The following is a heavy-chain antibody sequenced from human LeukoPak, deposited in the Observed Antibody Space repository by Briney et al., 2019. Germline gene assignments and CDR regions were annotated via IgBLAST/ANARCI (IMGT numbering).Heavy chain of an antibody. CDR3: ARDTVETYYYYGMDV. Sequence: GSLSLSCAASGFTFSSYSMNWVRQAPGKGLEWVSYISSSSSTIYYADSVKGRFTISRDNAKNSLYLQMNSLRAKDTAVYYCARDTVETYYYYGMDVWGHGTTVTVSS. J-gene: IGHJ6*02. V-gene: IGHV3-48*01. CDR2: ISSSSSTI. CDR1: GFTFSSYS. D-gene: IGHD4-23*01.